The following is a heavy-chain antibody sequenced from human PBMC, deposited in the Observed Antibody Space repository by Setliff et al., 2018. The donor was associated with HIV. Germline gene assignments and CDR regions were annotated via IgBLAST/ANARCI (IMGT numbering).Heavy chain of an antibody. CDR3: VTDEKVAFDV. J-gene: IGHJ3*01. V-gene: IGHV3-15*01. Sequence: GGSLRLSCAASGFTFSNAWMTWVRQGPGKGLEWVGRIKSEFDGGTTDYAAAVRGRFTFSRDDSKDTLYLQMNSLKIEDTGTYYCVTDEKVAFDVWGQGTKVTVSS. CDR1: GFTFSNAW. CDR2: IKSEFDGGTT.